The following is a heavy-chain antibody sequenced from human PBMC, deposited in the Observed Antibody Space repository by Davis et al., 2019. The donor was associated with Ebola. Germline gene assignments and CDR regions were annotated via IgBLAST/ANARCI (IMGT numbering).Heavy chain of an antibody. D-gene: IGHD3-10*01. Sequence: ASVKVSCKASGYTFTSYGISGVRQAPGQGLEWMGWISAYNGNTNYAQKLQGRVTMTTDTSTSTAYMELRSLRSDDTAVSYCARDRGSGRQPMGGRYWCQGTLVTVSS. V-gene: IGHV1-18*01. J-gene: IGHJ4*02. CDR1: GYTFTSYG. CDR3: ARDRGSGRQPMGGRY. CDR2: ISAYNGNT.